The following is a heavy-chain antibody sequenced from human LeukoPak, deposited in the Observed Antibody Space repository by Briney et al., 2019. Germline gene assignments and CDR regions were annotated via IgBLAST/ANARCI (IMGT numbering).Heavy chain of an antibody. V-gene: IGHV3-53*01. CDR3: AKDQYYYGSGSYLHYGMDV. J-gene: IGHJ6*02. D-gene: IGHD3-10*01. CDR1: GFTVSSNY. CDR2: VYSNNST. Sequence: PGGSLRLSCAASGFTVSSNYMSWVRQAPGKGLEWVSLVYSNNSTFYSDSVKGRFTISRDNSKNTLYLQMNSLRAEDTAVYYCAKDQYYYGSGSYLHYGMDVWGQGTTVTVSS.